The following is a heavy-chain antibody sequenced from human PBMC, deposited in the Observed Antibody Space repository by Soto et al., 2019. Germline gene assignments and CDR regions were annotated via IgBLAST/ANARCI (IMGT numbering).Heavy chain of an antibody. CDR1: GYTFSSYG. Sequence: GASVKVSCKASGYTFSSYGISWVRQAPGQGLEWMGWISAYNGNTNYAQKLQGRVTMTTDTSTSTAYMELRSLRSDDTAVYYCARSLRAWLKVSFDIWGQGTMVTVSS. D-gene: IGHD3-22*01. J-gene: IGHJ3*02. CDR2: ISAYNGNT. V-gene: IGHV1-18*01. CDR3: ARSLRAWLKVSFDI.